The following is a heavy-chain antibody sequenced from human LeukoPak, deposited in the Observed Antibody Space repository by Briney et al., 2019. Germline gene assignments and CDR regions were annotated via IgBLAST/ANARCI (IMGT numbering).Heavy chain of an antibody. Sequence: ASVKVSCKASGYTFTGYYMHWVRQAPGQGLEWMGWINPNSGGTNYAQKFQGRVTMTRDTSISTAYMELSRLRSDDTAVYYCARDICSSTSCHDDAFDIWGQGTMVTVHS. J-gene: IGHJ3*02. V-gene: IGHV1-2*02. CDR2: INPNSGGT. CDR3: ARDICSSTSCHDDAFDI. D-gene: IGHD2-2*01. CDR1: GYTFTGYY.